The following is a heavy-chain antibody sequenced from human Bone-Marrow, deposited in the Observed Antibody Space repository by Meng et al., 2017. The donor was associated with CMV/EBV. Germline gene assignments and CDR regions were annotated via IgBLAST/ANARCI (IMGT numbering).Heavy chain of an antibody. Sequence: FSRFTFSLVCLGPGPGLEWQGRVIPILGIANYDQKFQGRVRITADKSTSTAYMELSSRRSEDTDVYICARDGQDIVVVPAAVSVWFDPWGQGTLVTVSS. CDR2: VIPILGIA. D-gene: IGHD2-2*01. CDR1: FSRFT. V-gene: IGHV1-69*04. CDR3: ARDGQDIVVVPAAVSVWFDP. J-gene: IGHJ5*02.